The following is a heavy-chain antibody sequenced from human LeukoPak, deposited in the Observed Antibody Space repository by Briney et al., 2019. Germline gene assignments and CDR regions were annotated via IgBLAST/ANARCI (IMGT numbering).Heavy chain of an antibody. Sequence: SQTLSLTCVVSGDSVSGKNGAWNWIRQSPSRGLEWLGRTYYRSKWYNDYAESVEGRMTISQDTSKNQYSLHLNSVTPDDTAVYYCARDFGTTGWHTFDYWGQGTLVTVSS. CDR1: GDSVSGKNGA. V-gene: IGHV6-1*01. J-gene: IGHJ4*02. CDR3: ARDFGTTGWHTFDY. D-gene: IGHD6-19*01. CDR2: TYYRSKWYN.